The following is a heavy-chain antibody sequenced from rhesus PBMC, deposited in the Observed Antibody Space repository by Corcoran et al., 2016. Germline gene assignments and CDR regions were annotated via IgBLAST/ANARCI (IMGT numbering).Heavy chain of an antibody. CDR1: GFTFSCYG. CDR2: ISSGGGST. J-gene: IGHJ4*01. CDR3: AKEGYSYGYFDY. D-gene: IGHD5-36*01. V-gene: IGHV3S5*01. Sequence: EVQLVETGGGLVQPGGSLKLACAASGFTFSCYGRGWVRQAPGKGLEWVSAISSGGGSTYYADSVKGRFTISRDNSKNTLSLQMNSLRAEDTAVYYCAKEGYSYGYFDYWGQGVLVTVSS.